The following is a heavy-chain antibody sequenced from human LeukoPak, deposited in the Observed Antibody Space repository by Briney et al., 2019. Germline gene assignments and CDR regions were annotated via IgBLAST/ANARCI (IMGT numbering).Heavy chain of an antibody. D-gene: IGHD3-3*01. CDR3: ARGRSGSFDY. Sequence: ASVKVSCKASGYSFIGYYMHWVRQAPGQGLEWMGWMNPNSGNTGYAQKFQGRVTMTRNTSISTAYMELSSLRSEDTAVYYCARGRSGSFDYWGQGTLVTVSS. CDR1: GYSFIGYY. V-gene: IGHV1-8*02. J-gene: IGHJ4*02. CDR2: MNPNSGNT.